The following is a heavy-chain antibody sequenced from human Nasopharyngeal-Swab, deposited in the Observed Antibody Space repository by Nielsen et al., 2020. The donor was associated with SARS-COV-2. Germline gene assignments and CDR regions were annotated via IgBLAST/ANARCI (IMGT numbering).Heavy chain of an antibody. Sequence: SETLSLTCSVSGDSIISYYWSWIRQLPGKGLEWIGYMYYSGSTSHNPSLKSRVTISVDTSKNQISLKLTSVTAADPAVYYCARPGGSGDPYWYFDLWGRGTLVTVSS. V-gene: IGHV4-59*01. D-gene: IGHD3-10*01. CDR3: ARPGGSGDPYWYFDL. CDR2: MYYSGST. CDR1: GDSIISYY. J-gene: IGHJ2*01.